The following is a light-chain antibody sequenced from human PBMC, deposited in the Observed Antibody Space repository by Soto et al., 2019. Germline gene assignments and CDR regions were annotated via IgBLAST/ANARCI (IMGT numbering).Light chain of an antibody. CDR2: GAS. CDR3: QQYNKWPT. J-gene: IGKJ1*01. CDR1: QSVSSD. V-gene: IGKV3-15*01. Sequence: EIVMTQSPATLSVSPGERATLSCRASQSVSSDLAWYQQNPGQPPRLLVYGASTRATGIPVRFSCSGSETEFALPISSVQSEDFAVYYCQQYNKWPTFGQGSKVEIQ.